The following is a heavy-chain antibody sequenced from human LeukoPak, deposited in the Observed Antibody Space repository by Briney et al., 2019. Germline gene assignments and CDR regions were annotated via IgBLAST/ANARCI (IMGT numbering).Heavy chain of an antibody. D-gene: IGHD3-16*01. CDR1: GGSFSGYY. CDR3: ARGLRFVQA. J-gene: IGHJ5*02. CDR2: INHSGST. Sequence: SETLSLTCAVYGGSFSGYYWSWIRQPPGKGLEWIGEINHSGSTNYNPSLKSRVTISVDTSKNHFSLKLSPVTAADTAVYYCARGLRFVQAWGQGTLVTVSS. V-gene: IGHV4-34*01.